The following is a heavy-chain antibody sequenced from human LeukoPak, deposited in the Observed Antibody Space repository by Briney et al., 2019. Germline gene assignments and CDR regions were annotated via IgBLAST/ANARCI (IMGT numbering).Heavy chain of an antibody. Sequence: GGSLRLSCAASGFTFSNYAMSWVRQSPGKGLEWVSHISGSGGDTYYADSVKCRFTISRDNSKNTLFLQMNSLLAVDTALYYCIWLGGQLHTTLDSWGQGTLVTVSS. CDR1: GFTFSNYA. CDR2: ISGSGGDT. J-gene: IGHJ4*02. CDR3: IWLGGQLHTTLDS. D-gene: IGHD3-10*01. V-gene: IGHV3-23*01.